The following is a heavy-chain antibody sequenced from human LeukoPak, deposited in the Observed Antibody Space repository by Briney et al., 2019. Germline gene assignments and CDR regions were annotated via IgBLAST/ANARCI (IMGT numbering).Heavy chain of an antibody. CDR3: ARGNIVVVPAAMPLGSNFQH. Sequence: ASVKVSCKASGYTFTSYYMHWVRQAPGQGLEWMGIINPSGGSTSYAQKFQGRVTMTRDTSTSTVYMELSSLRSEDTAVYYCARGNIVVVPAAMPLGSNFQHWGQGTLVTVSS. J-gene: IGHJ1*01. D-gene: IGHD2-2*01. CDR1: GYTFTSYY. V-gene: IGHV1-46*01. CDR2: INPSGGST.